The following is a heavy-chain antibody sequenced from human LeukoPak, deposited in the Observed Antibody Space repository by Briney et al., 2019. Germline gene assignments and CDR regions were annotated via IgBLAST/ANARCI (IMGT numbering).Heavy chain of an antibody. CDR3: ARSYYDFWSDGYYYYMDV. J-gene: IGHJ6*03. V-gene: IGHV4-59*01. CDR1: GGSISSYY. D-gene: IGHD3-3*01. Sequence: SETLSLTCTVSGGSISSYYWSWIRQPPGKGLEWIGYIYYRGSTNYNPSLKSRVTISVDKSKNQFSLKLISVTAADTAVYYCARSYYDFWSDGYYYYMDVWGKGTTVTVSS. CDR2: IYYRGST.